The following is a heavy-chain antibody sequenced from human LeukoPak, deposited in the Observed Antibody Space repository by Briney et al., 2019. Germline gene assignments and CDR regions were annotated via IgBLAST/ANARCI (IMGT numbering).Heavy chain of an antibody. Sequence: GGSLRLSCAASGFTFSSYSMNWVRQAPGKGLEWVSSISSSSSYIYYADSVKGRFTISRDNAKNSLYLQMNSLRAGDTAVYYCARGIGPRGYYYYGMDVWGKGTTVTVSS. D-gene: IGHD3-10*01. CDR2: ISSSSSYI. V-gene: IGHV3-21*01. CDR3: ARGIGPRGYYYYGMDV. J-gene: IGHJ6*04. CDR1: GFTFSSYS.